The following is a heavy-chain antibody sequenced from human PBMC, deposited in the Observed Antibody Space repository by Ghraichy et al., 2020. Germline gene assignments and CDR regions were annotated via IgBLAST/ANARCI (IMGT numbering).Heavy chain of an antibody. V-gene: IGHV4-39*01. CDR3: VRLAYCGGDCLTYGMDV. Sequence: SQTLSLTCTVSDDSFSSRSYSWGWIRQSPGKGLSWIGSIYYIGSTYYNAPLKSRVIISLDTSKKQFSLRLNSVTAADTAVYFCVRLAYCGGDCLTYGMDVWGQGTTVIVSS. D-gene: IGHD2-21*02. J-gene: IGHJ6*02. CDR2: IYYIGST. CDR1: DDSFSSRSYS.